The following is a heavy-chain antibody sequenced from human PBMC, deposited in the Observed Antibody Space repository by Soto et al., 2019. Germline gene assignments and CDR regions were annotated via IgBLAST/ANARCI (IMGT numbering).Heavy chain of an antibody. CDR2: ISSSSSTI. CDR3: ARTRIAAAGRGWFDP. V-gene: IGHV3-48*02. CDR1: GFTFSSYS. J-gene: IGHJ5*02. D-gene: IGHD6-13*01. Sequence: EVRLVESGGGLVQPGGSLRLSCAASGFTFSSYSMNWVRQAPGKGLEWVSYISSSSSTIYYADSVKGRFTISRDNAKNSLYLQMNSLRDEDTAVYYCARTRIAAAGRGWFDPWGQGTLVTVSS.